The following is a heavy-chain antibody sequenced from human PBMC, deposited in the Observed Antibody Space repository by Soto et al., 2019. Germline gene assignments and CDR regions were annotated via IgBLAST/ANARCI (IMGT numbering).Heavy chain of an antibody. J-gene: IGHJ4*02. V-gene: IGHV3-30*18. D-gene: IGHD1-26*01. CDR1: GFTFRDYG. CDR2: ISHPGLKE. Sequence: QVQLVESGGGVVRPGRSLRLSCVASGFTFRDYGMHWVRQAPGNVLEWVAGISHPGLKEHYADSVKGRFTISRDNSKKKLDLQLHSLRGDDAAVYYCANYWVGGSNKYDFEVWGQGTLVTVSS. CDR3: ANYWVGGSNKYDFEV.